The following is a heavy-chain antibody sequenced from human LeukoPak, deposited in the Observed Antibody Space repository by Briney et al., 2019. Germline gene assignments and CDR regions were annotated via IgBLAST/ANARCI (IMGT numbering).Heavy chain of an antibody. CDR3: ARDGGGQCDS. CDR2: ISNSSSYI. V-gene: IGHV3-21*06. Sequence: GGSLRLSCAASGFTFSSYSMNWVRQAPGKGLEWVSYISNSSSYIYYADSVKGRFTISRDNAKNSLYLQTNSLRAEDTAVYYCARDGGGQCDSWGQGTLVTVSS. J-gene: IGHJ4*02. CDR1: GFTFSSYS. D-gene: IGHD6-19*01.